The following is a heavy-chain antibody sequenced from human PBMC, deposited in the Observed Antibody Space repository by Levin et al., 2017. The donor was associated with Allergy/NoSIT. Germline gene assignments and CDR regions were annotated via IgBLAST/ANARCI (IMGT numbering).Heavy chain of an antibody. V-gene: IGHV3-66*01. CDR1: GFTVSSNY. Sequence: GGSLRLSCAASGFTVSSNYMSWVRQAPGKGLEWVSVIYSGGSTYYADSVKGRFTISRDNSKNTLYLQMNSLRAEDTAVYYCARENWGSGFDYWGQGTLVTVSS. J-gene: IGHJ4*02. CDR2: IYSGGST. CDR3: ARENWGSGFDY. D-gene: IGHD7-27*01.